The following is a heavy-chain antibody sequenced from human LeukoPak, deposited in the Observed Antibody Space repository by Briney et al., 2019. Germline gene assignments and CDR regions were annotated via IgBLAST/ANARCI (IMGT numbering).Heavy chain of an antibody. CDR3: ARDDYGVFDAFDV. CDR2: IYNSGST. D-gene: IGHD3-16*01. CDR1: GGSISSHY. J-gene: IGHJ3*01. Sequence: SETLSLTCTVSGGSISSHYWSWIRQPPGKGLEWIGYIYNSGSTNYNPSLKSRVTISLDTSKNQFSLHLASVTAADTAVYFCARDDYGVFDAFDVWGQGTVVTVSS. V-gene: IGHV4-59*08.